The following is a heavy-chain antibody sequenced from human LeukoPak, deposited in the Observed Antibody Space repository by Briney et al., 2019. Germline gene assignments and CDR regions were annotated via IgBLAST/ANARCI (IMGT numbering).Heavy chain of an antibody. CDR1: GFIFSNYG. CDR2: IRYDGSNK. Sequence: GGSLRLSCAASGFIFSNYGMHWVRQTPGKGLEWVAFIRYDGSNKYYADSVKGRFTISRDNSENTLYLQMNSLGAEDTAVYYCARDYGTVWGQGTLVTVSS. CDR3: ARDYGTV. V-gene: IGHV3-30*02. D-gene: IGHD3-10*01. J-gene: IGHJ4*02.